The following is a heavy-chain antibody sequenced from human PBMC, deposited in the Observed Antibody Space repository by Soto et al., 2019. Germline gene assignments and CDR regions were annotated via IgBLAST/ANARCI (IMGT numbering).Heavy chain of an antibody. D-gene: IGHD3-10*01. CDR1: GGSVSSGSYY. Sequence: PSETLSLTCTVSGGSVSSGSYYWSWIRQPPGKGLEWIGYVYYSGSTNYNPTLKSRLTMSVDTSKNQFSLKLSSVTAADTAVYYCARHKILLGDFDYWGQGTLVTVSS. J-gene: IGHJ4*02. V-gene: IGHV4-61*01. CDR2: VYYSGST. CDR3: ARHKILLGDFDY.